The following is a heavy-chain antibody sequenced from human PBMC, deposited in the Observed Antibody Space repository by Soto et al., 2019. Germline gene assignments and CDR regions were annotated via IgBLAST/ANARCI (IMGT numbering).Heavy chain of an antibody. V-gene: IGHV1-69*01. J-gene: IGHJ3*01. CDR2: IIPMFGIP. D-gene: IGHD6-13*01. CDR3: ARGGTSGWLKGAYDV. CDR1: GGTLNKHA. Sequence: QVQLVQSGAEVKKPGSSVKVSCKASGGTLNKHAITWVRRAPGQGLEWLGGIIPMFGIPNNPQKFQGRVNITADESTNTAHMELHSLTSDDTAVYYCARGGTSGWLKGAYDVWGQGTMVTVSS.